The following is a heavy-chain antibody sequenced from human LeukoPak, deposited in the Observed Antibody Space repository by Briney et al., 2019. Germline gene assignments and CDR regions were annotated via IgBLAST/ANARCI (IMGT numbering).Heavy chain of an antibody. J-gene: IGHJ6*02. CDR1: GYTFTSYA. D-gene: IGHD3-10*01. CDR2: INAGNGNT. V-gene: IGHV1-3*01. CDR3: ARVDLTYGSVPYMDV. Sequence: GASVKVSCKASGYTFTSYAMHWVRQAPGQRLEWMGWINAGNGNTKYSQKFQGRVTITRDTSASTAYMELSSLRSEDTAVYYCARVDLTYGSVPYMDVWGQGTTVTVSS.